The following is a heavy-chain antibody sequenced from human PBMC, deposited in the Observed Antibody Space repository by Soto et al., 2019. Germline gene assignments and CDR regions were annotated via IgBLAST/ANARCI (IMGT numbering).Heavy chain of an antibody. D-gene: IGHD2-15*01. Sequence: QVQLVQSGAEVKKPGASVKVSCKASGYTFNNYGISWVRQAPGQGLEWMGWIGPYNGNTDHAQNFQGRVTMTTATSTNTAYMELRGLRSDDTALYYCARCYCSVGSCYTGWHFDLWGRGTLVTVSS. CDR1: GYTFNNYG. CDR2: IGPYNGNT. J-gene: IGHJ2*01. CDR3: ARCYCSVGSCYTGWHFDL. V-gene: IGHV1-18*01.